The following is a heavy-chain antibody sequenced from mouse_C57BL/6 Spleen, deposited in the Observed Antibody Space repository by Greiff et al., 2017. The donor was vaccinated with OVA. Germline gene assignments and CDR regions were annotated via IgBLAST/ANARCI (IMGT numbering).Heavy chain of an antibody. CDR1: GYTFTSYW. Sequence: QVQLKQPGAELVRPGSSVKLSCKASGYTFTSYWMHWVKQRPIQGLEWIGNIDPSDSETHYNQKFKDKATLTVDKSSSTAYMQLSSLTSEDSAVDYCAVITTVVATTWWGVFDYWGQGTTLTVSS. CDR2: IDPSDSET. D-gene: IGHD1-1*01. V-gene: IGHV1-52*01. CDR3: AVITTVVATTWWGVFDY. J-gene: IGHJ2*01.